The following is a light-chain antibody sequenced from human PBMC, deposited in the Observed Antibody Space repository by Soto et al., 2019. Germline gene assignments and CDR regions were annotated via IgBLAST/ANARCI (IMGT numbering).Light chain of an antibody. V-gene: IGKV3D-15*01. CDR3: RQYNNWPPYT. J-gene: IGKJ2*01. CDR2: DAS. CDR1: QSVSNN. Sequence: EIVMTQSPATLSVSPGERVTLSCTASQSVSNNLAWYQQRPGQAPSLLIYDASTRATGTPARFSGSGSGTEFTLTISGLQSEDFAVYFCRQYNNWPPYTFGQGTKLEIK.